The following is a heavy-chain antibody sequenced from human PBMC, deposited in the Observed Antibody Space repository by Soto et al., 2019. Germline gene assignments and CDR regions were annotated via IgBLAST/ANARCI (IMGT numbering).Heavy chain of an antibody. Sequence: QVQLVQSGAEVKKPAASVKVSCKASGYTFIRYGISWVRQAPGQGLEWMGGISAYNGNTNYVQKLQGRVTMTTDTSTSTAYMELRSLRSDDTAVYYCARDNGGWGGQPDFDYWGQGTLVTVSS. CDR3: ARDNGGWGGQPDFDY. D-gene: IGHD2-8*01. CDR2: ISAYNGNT. J-gene: IGHJ4*02. CDR1: GYTFIRYG. V-gene: IGHV1-18*01.